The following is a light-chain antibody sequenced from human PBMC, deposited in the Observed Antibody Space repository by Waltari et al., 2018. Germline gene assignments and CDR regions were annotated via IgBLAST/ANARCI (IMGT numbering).Light chain of an antibody. V-gene: IGLV2-18*02. CDR2: DVT. CDR3: SSPTTSITWV. CDR1: SSDVGNYNR. J-gene: IGLJ3*02. Sequence: QSALTQPPSVSGSPGQSVTISCTATSSDVGNYNRVSWYQQSPGTAPKLMIYDVTNRPSGVPDRFSGSKSGNTASLTISGLQAEDEADYYCSSPTTSITWVFGGGTKSTVL.